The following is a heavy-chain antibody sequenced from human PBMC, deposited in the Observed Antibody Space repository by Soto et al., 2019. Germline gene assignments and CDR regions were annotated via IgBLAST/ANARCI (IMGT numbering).Heavy chain of an antibody. CDR3: AKVTFTVGGNFDS. Sequence: EVQLVESGGGLVQPGGSLRLSCAASGFTFGNYWMHWVRQAPGKGLVWVARINSDGSSTSYADSVKGRFAISRDNAKNTLDWQMNSLRGGDTAMYYCAKVTFTVGGNFDSWGQGNLVNVSS. V-gene: IGHV3-74*01. CDR1: GFTFGNYW. D-gene: IGHD3-16*01. J-gene: IGHJ4*02. CDR2: INSDGSST.